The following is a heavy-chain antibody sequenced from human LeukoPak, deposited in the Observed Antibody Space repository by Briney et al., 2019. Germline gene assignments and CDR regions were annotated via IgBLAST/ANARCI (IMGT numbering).Heavy chain of an antibody. CDR2: IYSGGST. CDR1: GFTVSSNY. D-gene: IGHD1-26*01. J-gene: IGHJ4*02. V-gene: IGHV3-66*01. Sequence: GGSLRLSCTVSGFTVSSNYMSWVRQAPGKGLEWVSVIYSGGSTYYADSVKGRFTISRDNSKNTLYLQMNSLRAEDTAVYYCASALYSGSYYVSYYFDYWGQGTLVTVSS. CDR3: ASALYSGSYYVSYYFDY.